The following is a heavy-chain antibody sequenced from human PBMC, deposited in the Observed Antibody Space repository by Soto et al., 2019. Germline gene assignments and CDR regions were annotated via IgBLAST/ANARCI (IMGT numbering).Heavy chain of an antibody. CDR1: GFTFSNYA. CDR3: TSLSY. D-gene: IGHD3-10*01. Sequence: ESGGGVVQPGRSLRLSCAASGFTFSNYAMHWVRQAPGKGLEWEADISYDGSNKYYADSVMGRFTVSRDNSKNTLYLQMNSLRAEDTAVYYCTSLSYWGQGALVTVSS. CDR2: ISYDGSNK. V-gene: IGHV3-30*14. J-gene: IGHJ4*02.